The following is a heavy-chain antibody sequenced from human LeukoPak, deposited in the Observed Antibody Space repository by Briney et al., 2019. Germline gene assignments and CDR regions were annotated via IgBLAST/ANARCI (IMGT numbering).Heavy chain of an antibody. D-gene: IGHD3-9*01. CDR2: INPNSGGT. CDR1: GYTLTGYY. CDR3: ARDLGDILTGSYYFDY. J-gene: IGHJ4*02. V-gene: IGHV1-2*02. Sequence: ASVKVSCKASGYTLTGYYMHWVRQAPGQGLEWMGWINPNSGGTNYAQKFQGRVTMTRDTSISTAYMELSRLRSDDTAVYYCARDLGDILTGSYYFDYWGQGTLVTVSS.